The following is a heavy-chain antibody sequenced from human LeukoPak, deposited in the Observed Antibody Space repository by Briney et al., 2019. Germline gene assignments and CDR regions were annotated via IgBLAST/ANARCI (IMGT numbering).Heavy chain of an antibody. CDR1: GFTFSSYA. V-gene: IGHV3-23*01. J-gene: IGHJ6*02. CDR3: AKASMIGWGSRYYGMDI. Sequence: GGSLRLSCAASGFTFSSYAMGWVRQAPGKGLEWVSAISGSGGSTYYADSVKGRFTISRDNSKNTLYLQMNSLRGEDTAVYYCAKASMIGWGSRYYGMDIWGQGNTVTVSS. CDR2: ISGSGGST. D-gene: IGHD3-22*01.